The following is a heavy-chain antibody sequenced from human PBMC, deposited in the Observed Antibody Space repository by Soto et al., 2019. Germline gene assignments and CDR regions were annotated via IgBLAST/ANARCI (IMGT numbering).Heavy chain of an antibody. J-gene: IGHJ5*02. Sequence: PSETLSLTCTVSGGSISSSSYYWGWIRQPPGKGLEWIGSIYYSGSTYYNPSLKSRVTISVDTSKNQFSLKLSSVTAADTAVYYCATQYSNLSGWFDPWGQGTLVTVSS. V-gene: IGHV4-39*01. D-gene: IGHD6-13*01. CDR3: ATQYSNLSGWFDP. CDR1: GGSISSSSYY. CDR2: IYYSGST.